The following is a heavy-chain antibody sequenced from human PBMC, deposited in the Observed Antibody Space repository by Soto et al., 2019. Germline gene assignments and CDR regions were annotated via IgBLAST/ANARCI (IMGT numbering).Heavy chain of an antibody. D-gene: IGHD2-15*01. CDR3: AKAGYCDGSSCYHSFDY. J-gene: IGHJ4*02. CDR1: GFIFSASG. V-gene: IGHV3-30*18. Sequence: QVQLVESGGGVVQPGGSLRLSCAASGFIFSASGMHWVRQAPDKGLEWVAVILHNGNNKYYANSVNGRFTISRDNSKNTRYLQMNSLRAEDTAVYYCAKAGYCDGSSCYHSFDYWGQVTLVTVS. CDR2: ILHNGNNK.